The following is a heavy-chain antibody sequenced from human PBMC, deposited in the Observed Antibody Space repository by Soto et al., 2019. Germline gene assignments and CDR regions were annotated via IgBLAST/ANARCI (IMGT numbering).Heavy chain of an antibody. D-gene: IGHD2-15*01. J-gene: IGHJ5*02. Sequence: GASLKVSCKASGYTFTSYYMHWVRQAPGQGLEWMGIINPSGGSTSYAQKFQGRVTMTTDTSTSTAYMELRSLRSDDTAVYYCARDLVLRYCSGGSCYLPLDPWGQGTLVTVSS. CDR2: INPSGGST. V-gene: IGHV1-46*01. CDR3: ARDLVLRYCSGGSCYLPLDP. CDR1: GYTFTSYY.